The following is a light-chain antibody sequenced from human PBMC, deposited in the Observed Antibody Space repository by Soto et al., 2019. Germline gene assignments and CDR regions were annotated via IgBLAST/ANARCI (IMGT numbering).Light chain of an antibody. J-gene: IGKJ3*01. V-gene: IGKV3-20*01. CDR3: QQYDSSPLFT. CDR2: GAS. CDR1: QSVSSSY. Sequence: EIVLTQSPGTLSLSPGERATLSCRASQSVSSSYLAWYQHKPGQAPRLLIYGASSRATGIPDRFSGSGSGTDFTLTISRLEPEDFAVYYCQQYDSSPLFTFGHGNKVDIK.